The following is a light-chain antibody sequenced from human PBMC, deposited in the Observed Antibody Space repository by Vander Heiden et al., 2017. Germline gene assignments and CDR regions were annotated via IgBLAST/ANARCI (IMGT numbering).Light chain of an antibody. J-gene: IGKJ2*01. CDR2: DAS. Sequence: EIVLTQSPATLSLSPGERATLSCRASQSVSSYLAWYQQKPGQAPRLLIYDASNRATGIPARFSGSGSGTDFTLTISSLDPEDFAVYYCQQRSNWPVYTFGQGTKLEIK. CDR3: QQRSNWPVYT. V-gene: IGKV3-11*01. CDR1: QSVSSY.